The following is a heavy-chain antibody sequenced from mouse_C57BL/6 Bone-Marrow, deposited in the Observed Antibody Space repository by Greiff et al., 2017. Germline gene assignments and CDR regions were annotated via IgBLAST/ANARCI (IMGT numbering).Heavy chain of an antibody. CDR2: IYPSDSET. J-gene: IGHJ2*01. Sequence: QVQLQQPGAELVRPGSSVKLSCKASGYTFTSYWMDWVKQRPGQGLEWIGNIYPSDSETHYNQKFKDKDTLTVDKSSSTAYMQRSSHTAVDSWVYDCARWPYYFDYWGQGTTLTVSS. V-gene: IGHV1-61*01. CDR3: ARWPYYFDY. CDR1: GYTFTSYW.